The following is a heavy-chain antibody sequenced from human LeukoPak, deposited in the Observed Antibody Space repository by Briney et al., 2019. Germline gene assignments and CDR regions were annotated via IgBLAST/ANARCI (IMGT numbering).Heavy chain of an antibody. V-gene: IGHV3-23*01. Sequence: GGSLRLSCAASGFTFSSYGMSWVRQAPGKRLEWVSGISGNGGNTYYADSVKGRFTISRDTSNNMLFLQMNSLRAGDTAVYYCAKGGSAGGPNWFDPWGQGTLVTVSS. J-gene: IGHJ5*02. CDR2: ISGNGGNT. CDR1: GFTFSSYG. CDR3: AKGGSAGGPNWFDP. D-gene: IGHD2-15*01.